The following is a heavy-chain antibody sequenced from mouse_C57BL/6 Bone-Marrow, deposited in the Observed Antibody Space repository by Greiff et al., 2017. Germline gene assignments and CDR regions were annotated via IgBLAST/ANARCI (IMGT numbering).Heavy chain of an antibody. J-gene: IGHJ1*03. CDR1: GFTFSDYG. Sequence: EVHLVESGGGLVKPGGSLKLSCAASGFTFSDYGLHWVRQAPEKGLEWVAYISSGRSTIYYADTVKGRFTISRDNAKNTLFLQMTSLRSEDTAMYYCARPGRTTVPLDFDVWGTGTTVTVSS. CDR2: ISSGRSTI. D-gene: IGHD1-1*01. V-gene: IGHV5-17*01. CDR3: ARPGRTTVPLDFDV.